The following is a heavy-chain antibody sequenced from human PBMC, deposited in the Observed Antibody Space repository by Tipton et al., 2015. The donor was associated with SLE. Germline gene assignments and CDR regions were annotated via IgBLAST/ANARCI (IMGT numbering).Heavy chain of an antibody. CDR3: ARGASPNWGSYWYFDL. D-gene: IGHD7-27*01. V-gene: IGHV4-34*01. Sequence: TLSLTCAVYGGSFSDYYWSWIRQPPGKGLEWIGEINHSGSTNYNPSLKSRVTISVDTSKNQFSPKLSSVTAADTAMYYCARGASPNWGSYWYFDLWGRGTLVTVSS. CDR1: GGSFSDYY. CDR2: INHSGST. J-gene: IGHJ2*01.